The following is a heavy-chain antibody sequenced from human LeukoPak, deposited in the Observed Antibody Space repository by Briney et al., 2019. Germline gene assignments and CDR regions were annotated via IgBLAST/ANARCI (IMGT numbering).Heavy chain of an antibody. CDR1: GFTFSSYP. Sequence: PGGSLRLSCAASGFTFSSYPMNWVRQAPGKGLEWVANIKQDGSEKYYVDSVKGRFTISRDNAKNSLYLQMNSLRAEDTAVYYCAREGSEDNWFDPWGQGTLVTVSS. D-gene: IGHD2-15*01. CDR3: AREGSEDNWFDP. CDR2: IKQDGSEK. V-gene: IGHV3-7*01. J-gene: IGHJ5*02.